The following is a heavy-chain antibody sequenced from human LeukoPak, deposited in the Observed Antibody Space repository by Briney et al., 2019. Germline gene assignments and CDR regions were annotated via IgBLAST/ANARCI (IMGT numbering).Heavy chain of an antibody. CDR2: INPHSGGT. V-gene: IGHV1-2*02. CDR1: GYRFTGYY. CDR3: AREYYDILTGSLDY. J-gene: IGHJ4*02. Sequence: ASVKVSCKASGYRFTGYYIHWVRQAPGQGLEWMGWINPHSGGTKFAQKFQGRVTTTRDTSISTAYMEVSRLRSDDAAVYYCAREYYDILTGSLDYWGQGTLVTVSS. D-gene: IGHD3-9*01.